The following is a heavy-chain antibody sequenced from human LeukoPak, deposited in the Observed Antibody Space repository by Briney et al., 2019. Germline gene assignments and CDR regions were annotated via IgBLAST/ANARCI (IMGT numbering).Heavy chain of an antibody. D-gene: IGHD5-24*01. V-gene: IGHV3-23*01. CDR2: IYENGGTT. CDR3: AKGGMATILLLGY. CDR1: GFTFRSHA. J-gene: IGHJ4*02. Sequence: GGSLRLSCVGSGFTFRSHAMSWVRQAPEKGLEFVSGIYENGGTTYYADSVKGRFSISRDNSKNTLYLQMDSLRGEDTAVYYCAKGGMATILLLGYWGQGTLVTVSS.